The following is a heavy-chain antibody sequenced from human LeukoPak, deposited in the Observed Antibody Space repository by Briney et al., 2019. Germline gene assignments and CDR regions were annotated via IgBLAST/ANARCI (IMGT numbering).Heavy chain of an antibody. CDR3: ARGPFYGSGKEDY. D-gene: IGHD3-10*01. CDR2: MNPSSGDT. J-gene: IGHJ4*02. CDR1: GYTFTSYD. Sequence: ASVKVSCKASGYTFTSYDMNWVRQATGQGLEWMGWMNPSSGDTGYAQKFQGGVTMTRNTSISTAYMELSSLRSEDTAVYYCARGPFYGSGKEDYWGQGTLVTVSS. V-gene: IGHV1-8*01.